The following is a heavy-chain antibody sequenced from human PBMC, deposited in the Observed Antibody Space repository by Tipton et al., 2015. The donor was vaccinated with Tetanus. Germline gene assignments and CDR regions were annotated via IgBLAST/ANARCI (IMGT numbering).Heavy chain of an antibody. CDR1: GGSLSSGTFY. D-gene: IGHD3-16*02. Sequence: TLSLTCSLSGGSLSSGTFYWGWIRQRPGKGLEWIGNIYSRGSTNYNPPLRSRVTISVAASKDRFSLKMISVTPADTAVYYCAGPQSLFAFDIWGQGTIVTVSS. V-gene: IGHV4-61*01. CDR3: AGPQSLFAFDI. J-gene: IGHJ3*02. CDR2: IYSRGST.